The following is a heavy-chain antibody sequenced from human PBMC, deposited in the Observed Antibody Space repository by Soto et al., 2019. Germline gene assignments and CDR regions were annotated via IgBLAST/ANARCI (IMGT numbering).Heavy chain of an antibody. Sequence: QVQLVQSGAEVKKPGSSVKVSCKASGGTFNNYAISWVRQAPGQGLQWMGGIIPISGTPNYAQNFSERLTIAADESTSAVYMELNSLRSEDSAVYFCVLSLSGTMDVWGQGTTVTVSS. CDR1: GGTFNNYA. CDR2: IIPISGTP. V-gene: IGHV1-69*01. CDR3: VLSLSGTMDV. J-gene: IGHJ6*02.